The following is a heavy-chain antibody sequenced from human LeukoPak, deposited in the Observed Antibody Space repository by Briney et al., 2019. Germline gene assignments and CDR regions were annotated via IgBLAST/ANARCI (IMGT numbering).Heavy chain of an antibody. Sequence: PSETVSLTCTVSGDSIRSHYWSWIRQPPGKGLGWIGYIYYRGGTNSTPALRSHVAKSVNTSKNHFSLKVTTVTAADTAVYYCARALTPGYSGGATCSYFDFWGQGTLVTVSS. CDR1: GDSIRSHY. J-gene: IGHJ4*02. D-gene: IGHD2-15*01. V-gene: IGHV4-59*11. CDR3: ARALTPGYSGGATCSYFDF. CDR2: IYYRGGT.